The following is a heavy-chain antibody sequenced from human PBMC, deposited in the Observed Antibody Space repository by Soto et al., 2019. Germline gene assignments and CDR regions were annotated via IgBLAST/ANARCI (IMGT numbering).Heavy chain of an antibody. CDR2: IYYSGST. CDR1: GGSISRYY. Sequence: SETLSVTCTVSGGSISRYYWSWIRQPPGKGLEWIGYIYYSGSTNYNPSLKSRVTISVDTSKNQFSLKLSSVTAADTAVYYCARRRWRHVGIAAADDAFDIWGQGTMVTVSS. CDR3: ARRRWRHVGIAAADDAFDI. V-gene: IGHV4-59*08. J-gene: IGHJ3*02. D-gene: IGHD6-13*01.